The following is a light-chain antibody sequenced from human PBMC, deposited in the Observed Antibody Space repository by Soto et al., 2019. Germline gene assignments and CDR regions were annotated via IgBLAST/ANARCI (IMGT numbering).Light chain of an antibody. Sequence: QSALTQPASVSGSPGQSITISCTGTSRDVGGYNYVSWYQQHPGRAPKLMIYAVSNRPSGVSNRFSASKSGNTASLTISGLQAEDEADYYCRSHTSRITLEFGGGTKVTVL. CDR2: AVS. CDR1: SRDVGGYNY. CDR3: RSHTSRITLE. V-gene: IGLV2-14*03. J-gene: IGLJ2*01.